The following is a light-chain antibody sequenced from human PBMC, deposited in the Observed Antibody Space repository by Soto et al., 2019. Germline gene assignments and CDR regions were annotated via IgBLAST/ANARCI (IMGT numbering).Light chain of an antibody. CDR2: GAS. CDR1: QTVGNNY. V-gene: IGKV3-20*01. J-gene: IGKJ5*01. CDR3: QQYGSSLIT. Sequence: EIVLTQSPGTLSLSPGDGATLSCRASQTVGNNYLAWYQQRPGQAPRLLIHGASSRATGIPDRFSGSGAGTDFTLTISRLEPEDFAVYYCQQYGSSLITFGQGTRLEIK.